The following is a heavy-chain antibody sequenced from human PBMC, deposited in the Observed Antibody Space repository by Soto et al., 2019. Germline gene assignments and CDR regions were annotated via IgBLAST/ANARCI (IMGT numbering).Heavy chain of an antibody. V-gene: IGHV3-30-3*01. D-gene: IGHD2-2*01. J-gene: IGHJ6*02. CDR3: ATTRVGPCSSSICFSGIFDGMDV. Sequence: QVQLVESGGGVVQPGRSLRLSCAASGFTISNYGMHWVRQAPGKGLEWVAVISYDGTITYYADSVKGRFTISRDNSKNTLYLQMNSLRTEDTAVYYCATTRVGPCSSSICFSGIFDGMDVWGQGTTFTVSS. CDR2: ISYDGTIT. CDR1: GFTISNYG.